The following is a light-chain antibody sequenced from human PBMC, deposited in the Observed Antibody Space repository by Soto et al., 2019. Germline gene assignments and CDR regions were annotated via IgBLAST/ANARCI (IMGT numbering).Light chain of an antibody. CDR2: GAS. CDR1: HSFSSR. CDR3: QHFGGTTFT. J-gene: IGKJ5*01. Sequence: EIVMTQSPGTLSLSPGERATLSCRASHSFSSRLAWYQQKPGQAPRLLISGASSRATGIPDRFSGSGFGTDFTLTISRLEPEDFAVYYCQHFGGTTFTFGQGTRLEIK. V-gene: IGKV3-20*01.